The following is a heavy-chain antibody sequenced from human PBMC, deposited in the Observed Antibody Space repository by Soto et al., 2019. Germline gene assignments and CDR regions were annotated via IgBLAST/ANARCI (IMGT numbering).Heavy chain of an antibody. CDR2: ISAHNGNT. Sequence: QVHLVQSGAEVKKPGASVKVSCKASGYTFTSCGITWVRQTAGQGLEWMGWISAHNGNTDYAQKLQGRVIVTRDTSTSTAYMELRSLRSDDTAVYYCARGRYGDYWGQGALFTVSS. V-gene: IGHV1-18*01. CDR1: GYTFTSCG. D-gene: IGHD1-1*01. CDR3: ARGRYGDY. J-gene: IGHJ4*02.